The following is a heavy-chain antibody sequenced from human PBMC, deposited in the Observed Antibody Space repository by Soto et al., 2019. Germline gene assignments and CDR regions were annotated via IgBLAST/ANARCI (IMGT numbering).Heavy chain of an antibody. V-gene: IGHV3-30-3*01. J-gene: IGHJ6*02. Sequence: GGSLRLSCAASGFTFSSCAMHWVRQAPGKGLEWVAVISYDGSNKYYADSVKGRFTISRDNSKNTLYLQMNSLRAEDTAVYYCARDYSSGWHYYYGMDVWGQGTTVTVSS. D-gene: IGHD6-19*01. CDR2: ISYDGSNK. CDR3: ARDYSSGWHYYYGMDV. CDR1: GFTFSSCA.